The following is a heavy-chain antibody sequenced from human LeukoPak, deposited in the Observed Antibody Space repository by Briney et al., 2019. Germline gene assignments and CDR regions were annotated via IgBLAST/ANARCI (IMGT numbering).Heavy chain of an antibody. CDR2: IIPIFGTA. CDR3: ATTPGKLWFGELSR. D-gene: IGHD3-10*01. J-gene: IGHJ4*02. V-gene: IGHV1-69*13. Sequence: GASVKVSCKASGGTFSNYAINWVRQAPGQGLEWMGGIIPIFGTANYAQKFQGRVTITADESTSTAYMELSSLRSEDTAVYYCATTPGKLWFGELSRWGQGTLVTVSS. CDR1: GGTFSNYA.